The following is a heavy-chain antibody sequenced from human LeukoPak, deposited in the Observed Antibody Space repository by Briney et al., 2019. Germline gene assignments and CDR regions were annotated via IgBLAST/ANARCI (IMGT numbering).Heavy chain of an antibody. D-gene: IGHD3-10*01. V-gene: IGHV4-59*08. CDR3: ARHAGTYNHFDS. J-gene: IGHJ4*02. CDR1: GGSISNYY. CDR2: IFHSGNT. Sequence: SETLSLTCTVSGGSISNYYWTWVRQPPGKRLEWIGFIFHSGNTNYNPSLKSRVTISVDTSKNQLSLKLSSVTAADTAVYYCARHAGTYNHFDSWGQGAMVTLSS.